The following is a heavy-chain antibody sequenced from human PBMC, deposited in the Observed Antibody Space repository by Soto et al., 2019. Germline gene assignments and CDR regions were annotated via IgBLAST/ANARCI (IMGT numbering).Heavy chain of an antibody. CDR1: GGSISSYY. V-gene: IGHV4-59*01. CDR3: ARGGVATIDGGHFDY. J-gene: IGHJ4*02. CDR2: IYYSGST. D-gene: IGHD5-12*01. Sequence: SETLSLTCTVSGGSISSYYWSWIRQPPGKGLEWIGYIYYSGSTNYNPSLKSRVTISVDTSKNQFSLKLSSVTAADTAVYYCARGGVATIDGGHFDYWGQGTLVTVSS.